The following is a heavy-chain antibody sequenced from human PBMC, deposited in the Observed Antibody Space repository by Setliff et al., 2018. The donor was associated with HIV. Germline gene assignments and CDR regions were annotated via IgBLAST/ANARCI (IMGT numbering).Heavy chain of an antibody. J-gene: IGHJ4*02. CDR1: GGSISSSSYY. CDR2: IYYSGST. D-gene: IGHD5-18*01. CDR3: ARAPGYSYSSYFDS. Sequence: PSETLSLTCTVSGGSISSSSYYWGWIRQPPGKGLEWIANIYYSGSTFYNPSLKSRVTMSVDTSKNQFSLKLNSVIAADTAVYFCARAPGYSYSSYFDSWGQGTLVTVPQ. V-gene: IGHV4-39*07.